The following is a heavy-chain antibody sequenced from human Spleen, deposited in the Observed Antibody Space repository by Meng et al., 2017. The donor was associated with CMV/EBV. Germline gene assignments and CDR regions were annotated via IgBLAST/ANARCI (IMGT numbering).Heavy chain of an antibody. D-gene: IGHD3-3*01. CDR2: IGTLHDT. J-gene: IGHJ6*02. CDR3: ARASKDFLSGHWDYGMDV. Sequence: GGSLRLSCAASGFTFSSYGMHWVRQAPGKGLEWVSAIGTLHDTFYPDSVKGRFTISRENAKNSLYLQMNSLRAGDTAVYYCARASKDFLSGHWDYGMDVWGQGTTVTVSS. CDR1: GFTFSSYG. V-gene: IGHV3-13*01.